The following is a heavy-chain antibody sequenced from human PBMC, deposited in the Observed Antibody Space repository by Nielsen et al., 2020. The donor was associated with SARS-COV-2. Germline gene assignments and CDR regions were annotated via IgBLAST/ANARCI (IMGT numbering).Heavy chain of an antibody. Sequence: GSLRLSCAVSGGSISSSNWWRWLRQPPGKGVEGIGERYHSGSTNYNPSLKSRVTISVDKSKNQFSLKLSSVTAADTAVYYCANRPCSSTSCSLFDYWGQGTLVTVSS. CDR3: ANRPCSSTSCSLFDY. V-gene: IGHV4-4*02. CDR2: RYHSGST. J-gene: IGHJ4*02. CDR1: GGSISSSNW. D-gene: IGHD2-2*01.